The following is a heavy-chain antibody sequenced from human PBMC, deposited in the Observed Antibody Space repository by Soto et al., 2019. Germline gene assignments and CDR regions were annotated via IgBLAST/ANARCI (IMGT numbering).Heavy chain of an antibody. CDR1: GYTFTSYD. Sequence: QVQLVQSGAEVKKPGASVKVSCKASGYTFTSYDINWVRQATGQGLEWMGWMNPNSGNTGYAQKFQGRVTMTRNTPISTAYMELSSLRSEDTAVYYCARGKSWDALVPAAYNYYYYYGMDVWGQGTTVTVSS. CDR2: MNPNSGNT. D-gene: IGHD2-2*01. CDR3: ARGKSWDALVPAAYNYYYYYGMDV. V-gene: IGHV1-8*01. J-gene: IGHJ6*02.